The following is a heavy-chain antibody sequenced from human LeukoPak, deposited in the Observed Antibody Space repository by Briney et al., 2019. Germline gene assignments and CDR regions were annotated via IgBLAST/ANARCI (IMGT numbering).Heavy chain of an antibody. CDR3: ARDMTGRDCSGGSCYGYGLDV. Sequence: PGDPLTLSCAASGHTFRSYSMNWVRQAPGKGLEWVCSFTSCSSFIYHAESGKDRFTISRDNAKNSLYLQMNSLRAEDTAVYYCARDMTGRDCSGGSCYGYGLDVWGQGTTVTVS. CDR2: FTSCSSFI. V-gene: IGHV3-21*01. J-gene: IGHJ6*02. D-gene: IGHD2-15*01. CDR1: GHTFRSYS.